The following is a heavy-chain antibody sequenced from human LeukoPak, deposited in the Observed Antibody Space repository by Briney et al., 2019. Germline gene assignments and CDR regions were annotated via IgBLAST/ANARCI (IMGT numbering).Heavy chain of an antibody. CDR1: GFTFSSYA. CDR2: ISGRDSTT. J-gene: IGHJ4*01. V-gene: IGHV3-23*01. CDR3: TKLARAPRDFDY. D-gene: IGHD3-10*01. Sequence: GGSLRLSCAASGFTFSSYAMSWVRQAPGKGLEWVSGISGRDSTTYYADSVKGRFTISRENSKNSLYLQMNSLKIEDTAVYYCTKLARAPRDFDYWGQGTLVTVSS.